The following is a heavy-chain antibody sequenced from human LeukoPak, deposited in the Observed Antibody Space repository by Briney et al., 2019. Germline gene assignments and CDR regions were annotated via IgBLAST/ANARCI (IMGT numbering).Heavy chain of an antibody. D-gene: IGHD7-27*01. CDR2: IYTSGST. V-gene: IGHV4-4*07. CDR3: ARDGSVLGIDAFDI. Sequence: SETLSLTCTVSGGSISSHYWSWIRQPAGKGLEWIGRIYTSGSTNYNPSLKSRVTMSVDTSKNQFSLKLSSVTAADTAVYYCARDGSVLGIDAFDIWGQGTMVTVSS. J-gene: IGHJ3*02. CDR1: GGSISSHY.